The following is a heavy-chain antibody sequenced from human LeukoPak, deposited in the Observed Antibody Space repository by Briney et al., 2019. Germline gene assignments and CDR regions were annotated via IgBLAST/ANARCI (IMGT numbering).Heavy chain of an antibody. Sequence: SETLSLTCTVSGGSISSDYWSWIRQPPGKGLEWIGYIYYSGSTNYNPSLKSRVTISLDTSKNQFSLKLSSVTAADTAVYYCARQRYASGNSYFLDYWGQGTRVTVSS. J-gene: IGHJ4*02. D-gene: IGHD3-10*01. CDR2: IYYSGST. CDR3: ARQRYASGNSYFLDY. V-gene: IGHV4-59*08. CDR1: GGSISSDY.